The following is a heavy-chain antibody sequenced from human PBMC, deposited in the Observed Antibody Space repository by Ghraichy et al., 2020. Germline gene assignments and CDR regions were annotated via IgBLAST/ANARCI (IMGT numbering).Heavy chain of an antibody. Sequence: GALNISCAASGFTFSSYSMNWVRQAPGKGLEWVSYISSSSSTIYYADSVKGRFTISRDNAKNSLYLKMNSLRDEDTAVYYCARGKGWLQSEGFDYWGQGTLVTVSS. J-gene: IGHJ4*02. CDR2: ISSSSSTI. D-gene: IGHD5-24*01. CDR1: GFTFSSYS. V-gene: IGHV3-48*02. CDR3: ARGKGWLQSEGFDY.